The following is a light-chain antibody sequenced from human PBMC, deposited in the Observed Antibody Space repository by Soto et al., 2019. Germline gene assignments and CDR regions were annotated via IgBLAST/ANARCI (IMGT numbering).Light chain of an antibody. J-gene: IGLJ1*01. V-gene: IGLV2-14*01. CDR1: RSDVGGYNF. CDR3: SSYTRTSTRV. CDR2: EVS. Sequence: QSALTQPASVSGSPGQSITISCTGTRSDVGGYNFVSWYQQHPGKAPKLMISEVSNRPSGVSNRFSGSKSGNTASLTISGLQAEDEADYYCSSYTRTSTRVFGTGTKVTVL.